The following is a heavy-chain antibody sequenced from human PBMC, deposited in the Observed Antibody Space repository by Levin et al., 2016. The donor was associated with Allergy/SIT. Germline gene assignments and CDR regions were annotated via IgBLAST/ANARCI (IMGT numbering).Heavy chain of an antibody. D-gene: IGHD6-13*01. J-gene: IGHJ4*02. CDR3: ARRYSSSWAFDY. V-gene: IGHV4-39*01. CDR1: GGSISSNSYY. Sequence: SETLSLTCTVSGGSISSNSYYWGWIRQPPGKGLEWIGSIYYSGSTYYNPSLKSRVTISVDTSKNQFSLKLTSVIAADTAVYYCARRYSSSWAFDYWGQGTLVTVSS. CDR2: IYYSGST.